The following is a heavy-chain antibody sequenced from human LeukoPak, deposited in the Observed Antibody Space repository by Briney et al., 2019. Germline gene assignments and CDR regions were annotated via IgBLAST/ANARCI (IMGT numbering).Heavy chain of an antibody. CDR2: TSGSGGSK. D-gene: IGHD3-22*01. Sequence: GGSLRLSCATSGFTFKSHAMSWVRQAPGKGLEWVSATSGSGGSKFYADSVKGRFTISRDNSKDTLYLQMNSLRAEDTAIYYCAKFPSYDSSGHDGFDVWGQGTRVTVSS. V-gene: IGHV3-23*01. J-gene: IGHJ3*01. CDR1: GFTFKSHA. CDR3: AKFPSYDSSGHDGFDV.